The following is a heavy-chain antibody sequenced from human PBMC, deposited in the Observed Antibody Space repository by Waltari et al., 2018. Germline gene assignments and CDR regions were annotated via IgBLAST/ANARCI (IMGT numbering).Heavy chain of an antibody. Sequence: EVQLVQSGAEVKKPGESLRISCKGSGYTFTNNWIGWVRQVPGKGLDWMALIYPGSSDSRYSPSFQGQVTISADKSISTAYLQWRSLKASDTAIYYCARISHIVNPDAYYYDYWGPGTLVTVAS. CDR1: GYTFTNNW. D-gene: IGHD5-12*01. V-gene: IGHV5-51*01. J-gene: IGHJ4*02. CDR3: ARISHIVNPDAYYYDY. CDR2: IYPGSSDS.